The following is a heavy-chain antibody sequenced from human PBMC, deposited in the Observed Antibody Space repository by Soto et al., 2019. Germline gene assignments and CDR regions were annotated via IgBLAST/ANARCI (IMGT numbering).Heavy chain of an antibody. CDR3: ASRHSSPYFDY. CDR1: GGSISSGDYY. V-gene: IGHV4-30-4*01. D-gene: IGHD6-13*01. CDR2: IYYSGST. Sequence: QVQLQESGPGLVKPSQTLSLTCTVSGGSISSGDYYWSWILQPPGKGLEWIGSIYYSGSTYYNPSLKSGVTISVDTSKNQFSLKLNSVTAADTAVYYCASRHSSPYFDYWGQGTLVTVSS. J-gene: IGHJ4*02.